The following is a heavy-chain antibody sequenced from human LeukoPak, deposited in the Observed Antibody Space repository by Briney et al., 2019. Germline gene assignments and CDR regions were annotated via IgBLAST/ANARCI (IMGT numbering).Heavy chain of an antibody. CDR3: AKLSGNPSGYFEY. CDR2: ISGSGSGGST. J-gene: IGHJ4*02. D-gene: IGHD3-10*01. Sequence: PGGSLRLSCAASGFIFSSYGMTWVRQAPGKGLEWVSAISGSGSGGSTYYADSVKGRFTISRDNSKNTLYLQMNSLRAEDTAVYYCAKLSGNPSGYFEYWGQGTLVTVSS. V-gene: IGHV3-23*01. CDR1: GFIFSSYG.